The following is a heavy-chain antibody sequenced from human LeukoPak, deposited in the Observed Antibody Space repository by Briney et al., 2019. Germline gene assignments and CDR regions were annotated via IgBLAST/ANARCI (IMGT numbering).Heavy chain of an antibody. Sequence: GGSLRLSRAASGFTFSSYGMSWVRQAPGKGLEWVSAISGSGGSTYYADSVKGRFTISRDNSKNTLYRQMNSLRAQDPAVYYCAKGWSVAGYYVPLFYYYYMDVWGKGTTVTISS. J-gene: IGHJ6*03. CDR3: AKGWSVAGYYVPLFYYYYMDV. V-gene: IGHV3-23*01. CDR1: GFTFSSYG. CDR2: ISGSGGST. D-gene: IGHD3-9*01.